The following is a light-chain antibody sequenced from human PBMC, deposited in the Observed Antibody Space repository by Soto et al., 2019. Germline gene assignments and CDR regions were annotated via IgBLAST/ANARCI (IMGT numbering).Light chain of an antibody. CDR3: QQYRDWPQT. CDR2: GAS. Sequence: EIVLTQSPVTLSVSPGERATLSCTASQYVGSNLAWYQQKPGQAPRLLIYGASTRATCIPDRISGGGSGTAFTLTISSLRSDDFAVYYCQQYRDWPQTFGQGTKVDI. CDR1: QYVGSN. V-gene: IGKV3-15*01. J-gene: IGKJ1*01.